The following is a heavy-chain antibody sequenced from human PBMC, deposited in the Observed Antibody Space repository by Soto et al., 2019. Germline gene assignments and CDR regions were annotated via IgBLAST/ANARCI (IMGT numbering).Heavy chain of an antibody. V-gene: IGHV1-69*12. D-gene: IGHD5-12*01. J-gene: IGHJ2*01. CDR3: ARGNHRWLQLWYFDI. Sequence: QVQLVQSGAEVKKPGSSVKVSCKASGGTFSNYPISWVRQAPGQGLEWMGGIIPIFGTVNYAEKFQGRVTITEDESTSTADMELSSMRSEDTAVYYCARGNHRWLQLWYFDIWGRGTLVTVSS. CDR1: GGTFSNYP. CDR2: IIPIFGTV.